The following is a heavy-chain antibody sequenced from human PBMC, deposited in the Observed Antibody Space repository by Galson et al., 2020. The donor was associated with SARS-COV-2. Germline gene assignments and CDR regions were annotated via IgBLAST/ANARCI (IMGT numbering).Heavy chain of an antibody. CDR2: VYPSGTT. J-gene: IGHJ2*01. CDR3: ARQGVNMIVLVTVPGWYFNL. V-gene: IGHV4-38-2*02. D-gene: IGHD3-22*01. Sequence: SGTLSLTCTVSGYSVSTTNYWGWVRQPPGRGLEWIGSVYPSGTTYYNPSLKSRVTISVDTSKNQFSLRLDSVTAADMALYYCARQGVNMIVLVTVPGWYFNLWGRGTLVTVSS. CDR1: GYSVSTTNY.